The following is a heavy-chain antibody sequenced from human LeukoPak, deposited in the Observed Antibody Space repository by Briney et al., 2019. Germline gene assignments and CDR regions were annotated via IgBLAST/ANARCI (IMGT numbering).Heavy chain of an antibody. V-gene: IGHV3-21*01. D-gene: IGHD3-3*01. J-gene: IGHJ4*02. Sequence: GGSLRLSCAASGFTFSSYSMNWVRQAPGKGLEWVSSISSSSSYIYYADSVKGRFTISRDNAKNSLYLQMNSLRAEDTAVYYCARDIYDFWSGYRTMIDYWGQGTLVTVSS. CDR2: ISSSSSYI. CDR3: ARDIYDFWSGYRTMIDY. CDR1: GFTFSSYS.